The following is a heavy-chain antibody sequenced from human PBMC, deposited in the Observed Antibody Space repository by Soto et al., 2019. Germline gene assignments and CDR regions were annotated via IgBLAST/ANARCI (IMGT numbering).Heavy chain of an antibody. J-gene: IGHJ4*02. CDR1: GFRFSDHY. Sequence: GGSLRLCCAASGFRFSDHYMDWVRQAPGKGLEWVGRMKNKANSYTIVYAASVKGRFTISRDDSKNSLYLQMNSLKTEHTAVYSCVITNNVVEPSYNDYRAPGIFVTVSS. CDR2: MKNKANSYTI. CDR3: VITNNVVEPSYNDY. V-gene: IGHV3-72*01. D-gene: IGHD2-15*01.